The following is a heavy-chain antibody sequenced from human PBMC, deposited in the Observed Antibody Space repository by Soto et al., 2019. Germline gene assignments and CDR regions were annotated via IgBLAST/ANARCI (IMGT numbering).Heavy chain of an antibody. CDR1: CGFFGGFY. CDR3: ARAPAMDV. V-gene: IGHV4-34*01. CDR2: INHSGST. J-gene: IGHJ6*02. Sequence: SGTHSPPRAVFCGFFGGFYCSWIRQPPGKGLEWIGEINHSGSTNYNPSLRSRVTISVDTSKNQFSLKLSSVTAADTAVYYCARAPAMDVWGQGTTVTVSS.